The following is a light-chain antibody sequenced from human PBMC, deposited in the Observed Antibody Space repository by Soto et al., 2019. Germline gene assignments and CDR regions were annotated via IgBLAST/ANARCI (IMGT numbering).Light chain of an antibody. V-gene: IGKV1-5*01. CDR2: DAS. CDR3: QQYNSYPLT. CDR1: QSISTW. Sequence: DIQMIQSPSTLSASVGGRVTITCRASQSISTWLAWYQQKPGKAPKILIYDASSLESGVPSRFRGSGSGTEFTLTISRLQPDDFETYYCQQYNSYPLTFGGGTKVDI. J-gene: IGKJ4*01.